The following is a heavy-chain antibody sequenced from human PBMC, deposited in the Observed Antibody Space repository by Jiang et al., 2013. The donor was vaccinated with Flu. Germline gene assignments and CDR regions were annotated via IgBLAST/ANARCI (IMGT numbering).Heavy chain of an antibody. J-gene: IGHJ4*02. CDR2: IYYSGST. CDR3: ARVSGYSYGYPGYYFDY. Sequence: PGLVKPSETLSLTCTVSGGSISSYYWSWIRQPPGKGLEWIGYIYYSGSTNYNPSLKSRVTISVDTSKNQFSLKLSSVTAADTAVYYCARVSGYSYGYPGYYFDYWGQGTLVTVSS. V-gene: IGHV4-59*12. D-gene: IGHD5-18*01. CDR1: GGSISSYY.